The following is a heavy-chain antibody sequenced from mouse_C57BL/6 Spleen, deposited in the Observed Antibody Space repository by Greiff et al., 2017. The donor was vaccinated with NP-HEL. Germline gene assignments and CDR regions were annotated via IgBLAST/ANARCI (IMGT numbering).Heavy chain of an antibody. CDR2: ISGGGGNT. CDR3: ARQFGAMDY. Sequence: EVKLVESGGGLVKPGGSLKLSCAASGFTFSSYTMSWVRQTPEKRLEWVATISGGGGNTYYPDSVKGRFTISRDNAKNTLYLQMSSLRSEDTALYYCARQFGAMDYWGQGTSVTVSS. CDR1: GFTFSSYT. V-gene: IGHV5-9*01. J-gene: IGHJ4*01.